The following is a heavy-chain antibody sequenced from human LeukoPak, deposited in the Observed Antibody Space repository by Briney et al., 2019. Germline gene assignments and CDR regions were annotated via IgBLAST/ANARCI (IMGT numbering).Heavy chain of an antibody. D-gene: IGHD6-19*01. CDR2: ISYDGSNK. J-gene: IGHJ4*02. CDR3: ARVLGIAVAGTFDH. CDR1: GFTFSSYA. V-gene: IGHV3-30*04. Sequence: GRSLRLSCAASGFTFSSYAMHWVRQAPGKGLEWVAVISYDGSNKYYADSVKGRFTISRDNSKNTLYLQMNSLRAEDTAVYYCARVLGIAVAGTFDHWGQGTLVTVSS.